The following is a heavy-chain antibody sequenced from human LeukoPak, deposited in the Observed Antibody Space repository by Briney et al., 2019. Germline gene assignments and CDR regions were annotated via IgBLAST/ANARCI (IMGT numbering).Heavy chain of an antibody. D-gene: IGHD6-13*01. J-gene: IGHJ4*02. CDR2: ISWNSGSI. CDR1: GFTFDDYA. CDR3: AKAPTYSSGWYRAHLGYYFDY. Sequence: GGSLRLSCAASGFTFDDYAMHWVRQAPGKGLEWVSGISWNSGSIGYADSVKGRFTISRDNAKNSLYLQMNSLRAEDTALYYCAKAPTYSSGWYRAHLGYYFDYWGQGTLVTVSS. V-gene: IGHV3-9*01.